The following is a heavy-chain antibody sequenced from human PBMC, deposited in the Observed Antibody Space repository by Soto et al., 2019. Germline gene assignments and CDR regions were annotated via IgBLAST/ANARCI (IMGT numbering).Heavy chain of an antibody. CDR1: GGSINSGGYY. J-gene: IGHJ4*02. Sequence: TLSLTCTVSGGSINSGGYYWSWIRQYPGKGLEWIGYIYYSGSTAYTPSLKSRLSISLDTSKNQFSLELRSVTAADAAVYYCAGGRSGYYSSWGQGTLVTVSS. CDR2: IYYSGST. V-gene: IGHV4-31*03. D-gene: IGHD3-22*01. CDR3: AGGRSGYYSS.